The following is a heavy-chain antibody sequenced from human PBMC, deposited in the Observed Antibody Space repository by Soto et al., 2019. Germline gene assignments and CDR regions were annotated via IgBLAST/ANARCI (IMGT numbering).Heavy chain of an antibody. V-gene: IGHV3-9*01. CDR1: GFTFNHYA. J-gene: IGHJ4*02. Sequence: RLSCAASGFTFNHYAMHWVWQAPGKGLEWVAGITWSSVSVGYAGSVQGRFNISRDHAQRSLYLQMNSLSPEDTALYYCVRDPSAYSTTWYFFDHWGQGALVTVSS. D-gene: IGHD2-2*01. CDR3: VRDPSAYSTTWYFFDH. CDR2: ITWSSVSV.